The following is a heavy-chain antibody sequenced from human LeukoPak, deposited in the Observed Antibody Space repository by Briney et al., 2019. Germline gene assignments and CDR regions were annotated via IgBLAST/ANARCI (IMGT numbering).Heavy chain of an antibody. CDR2: ISSGSSYI. V-gene: IGHV3-21*06. Sequence: GGSLRLSCAASGFTFDDYGMSWVRQAPGEGLEWVSSISSGSSYIYYADSVKGRFTISRDNAKNSVYLQMNSLRVEDTAVYYCARYYASYGMDVWGQGTTVTASS. J-gene: IGHJ6*02. CDR1: GFTFDDYG. CDR3: ARYYASYGMDV.